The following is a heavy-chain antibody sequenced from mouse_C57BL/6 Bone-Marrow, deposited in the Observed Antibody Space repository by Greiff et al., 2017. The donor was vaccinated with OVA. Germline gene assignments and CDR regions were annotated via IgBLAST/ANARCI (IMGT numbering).Heavy chain of an antibody. Sequence: VQLQQSGAELVRPGASVKLSCTASGFNIKDDYMHWVKQRPEQGLEWIGWIDPENGDTEYASKFQGKATITADTSSTTAYLQLSSLTSEDTAVYYCTTLAFYNSSSYNYWGQGTTLTVSS. CDR1: GFNIKDDY. J-gene: IGHJ2*01. CDR2: IDPENGDT. V-gene: IGHV14-4*01. CDR3: TTLAFYNSSSYNY. D-gene: IGHD1-1*01.